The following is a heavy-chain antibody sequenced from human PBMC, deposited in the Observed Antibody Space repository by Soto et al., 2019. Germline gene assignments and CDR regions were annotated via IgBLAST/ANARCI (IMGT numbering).Heavy chain of an antibody. Sequence: GESLKISCKGSGYSFTSYWIGWVRQMPGKGLEWMGIIYPGDSDTRYSPSFQGQVTISADKSISTAYLQWSSLKASDTAMYYCARPKGYCSSTSCYDPDFYYYYYYMDVWGKGTTVTVSS. CDR1: GYSFTSYW. J-gene: IGHJ6*03. D-gene: IGHD2-2*01. CDR3: ARPKGYCSSTSCYDPDFYYYYYYMDV. CDR2: IYPGDSDT. V-gene: IGHV5-51*01.